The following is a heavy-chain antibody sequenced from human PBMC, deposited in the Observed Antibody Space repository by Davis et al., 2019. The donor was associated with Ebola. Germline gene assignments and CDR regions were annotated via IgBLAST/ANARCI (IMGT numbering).Heavy chain of an antibody. D-gene: IGHD4-17*01. V-gene: IGHV4-34*01. CDR2: INHSGST. Sequence: SETLSLTCAVYGGSFSGYYWSWIRQPPGKGLEWIGEINHSGSTNYNPSLKGRVTISVDTSKNQFSLKLSSVTAADTAVYYCARANYGDLFDPWGQGTLVTVSS. CDR1: GGSFSGYY. J-gene: IGHJ5*02. CDR3: ARANYGDLFDP.